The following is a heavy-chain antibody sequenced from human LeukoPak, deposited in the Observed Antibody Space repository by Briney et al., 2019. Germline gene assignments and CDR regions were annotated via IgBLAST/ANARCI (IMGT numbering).Heavy chain of an antibody. Sequence: GGSLRLSCEASGVTFSSYAMSWVRQAPGKGLEWVSAISGSGGSTYYADSVKGRFTISRDNSKNTLYLQMNSLRAEDTAVYYCAKSIGYSGSYYDYYYGMDVWGQGTTVTVSS. J-gene: IGHJ6*02. D-gene: IGHD1-26*01. CDR1: GVTFSSYA. CDR3: AKSIGYSGSYYDYYYGMDV. V-gene: IGHV3-23*01. CDR2: ISGSGGST.